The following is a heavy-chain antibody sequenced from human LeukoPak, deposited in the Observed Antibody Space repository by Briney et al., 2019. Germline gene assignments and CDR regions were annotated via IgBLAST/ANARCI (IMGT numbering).Heavy chain of an antibody. V-gene: IGHV3-11*06. CDR3: ARTRGYSYGYGY. D-gene: IGHD5-18*01. CDR1: GFTFSDYY. Sequence: GGSLRLSCAASGFTFSDYYMSWIRQAPGKGLEWVSYISSSSSYTNYADTVKGRFTISRDNAKNSLYLQMNSLRAEDTAVYYCARTRGYSYGYGYWGQGTLVTVSS. CDR2: ISSSSSYT. J-gene: IGHJ4*02.